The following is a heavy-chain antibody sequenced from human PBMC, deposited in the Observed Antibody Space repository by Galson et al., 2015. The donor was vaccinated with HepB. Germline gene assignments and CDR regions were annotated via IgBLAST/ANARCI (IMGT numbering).Heavy chain of an antibody. V-gene: IGHV3-48*01. Sequence: SLRLSCAASGFTFSSYPMNWVRQAPGKGLEWISYITSSSNVIYYADSVKGRFTISRDNAKNSVYLQMNSLRAEDTAVYYCARDLGFFDWLLVDAFDIWGQGTMVTVSS. J-gene: IGHJ3*02. CDR3: ARDLGFFDWLLVDAFDI. D-gene: IGHD3-9*01. CDR2: ITSSSNVI. CDR1: GFTFSSYP.